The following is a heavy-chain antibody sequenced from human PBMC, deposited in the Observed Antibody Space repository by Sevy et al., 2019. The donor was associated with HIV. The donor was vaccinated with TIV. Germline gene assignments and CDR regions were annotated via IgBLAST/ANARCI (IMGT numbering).Heavy chain of an antibody. D-gene: IGHD1-26*01. CDR1: GYTVNRYS. J-gene: IGHJ4*02. CDR3: AREVLRLDY. V-gene: IGHV7-4-1*01. CDR2: SGTDTGKA. Sequence: ASVKVSCKASGYTVNRYSRNWLRQAPGQGLEWLVWSGTDTGKATYAPGLTGRFVFSFDTSVSTAYLQISSLKAEDAAVYYCAREVLRLDYWGQGTMVTVSS.